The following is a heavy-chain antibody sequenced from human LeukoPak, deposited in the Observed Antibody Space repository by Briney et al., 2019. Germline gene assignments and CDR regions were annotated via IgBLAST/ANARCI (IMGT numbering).Heavy chain of an antibody. CDR2: ISGSGGST. CDR3: AKDLSYYYDSSGYPDY. Sequence: HPGGSLRLSCAASGFTFSSYAMSWVRQAPGKGLEWVSAISGSGGSTYYADSVKGRFTISRDNSKNTLYLQMNSLRAEDTAVYYCAKDLSYYYDSSGYPDYWGQGTLVTVSS. D-gene: IGHD3-22*01. J-gene: IGHJ4*02. V-gene: IGHV3-23*01. CDR1: GFTFSSYA.